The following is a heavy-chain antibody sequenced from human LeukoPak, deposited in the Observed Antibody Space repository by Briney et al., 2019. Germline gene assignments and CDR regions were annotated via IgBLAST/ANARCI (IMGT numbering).Heavy chain of an antibody. CDR1: RYTFSNYW. CDR3: ARQYYETLTGPNWFDA. CDR2: ILPGDSDT. D-gene: IGHD3-9*01. V-gene: IGHV5-51*01. J-gene: IGHJ5*02. Sequence: ISCKGSRYTFSNYWIGWVRQMPGKALEWMGIILPGDSDTRYSPSFKGQVTISVDKSINTAYLQWSSLKASDTAMYYCARQYYETLTGPNWFDAWGQGTLVTVSS.